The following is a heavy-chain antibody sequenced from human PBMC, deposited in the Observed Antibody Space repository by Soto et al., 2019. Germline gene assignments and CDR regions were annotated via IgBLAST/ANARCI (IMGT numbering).Heavy chain of an antibody. D-gene: IGHD6-19*01. J-gene: IGHJ6*02. Sequence: PGGSLRLSCAASGFTFSSYGMHWVRQAPGKGLEWVAVISYDGSNKYYADSVKGRFTISRDNSKNTLYLQMNSLRAEDTAVYYCAKGGWGGDQGDYYGMDVWGQGXTVTVYS. V-gene: IGHV3-30*18. CDR1: GFTFSSYG. CDR2: ISYDGSNK. CDR3: AKGGWGGDQGDYYGMDV.